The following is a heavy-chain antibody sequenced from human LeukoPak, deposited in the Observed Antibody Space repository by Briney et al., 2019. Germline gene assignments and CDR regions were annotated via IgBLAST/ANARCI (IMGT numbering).Heavy chain of an antibody. V-gene: IGHV3-23*01. Sequence: GGSLRLSCAASGFTFNSYAMAWVRQAPGKGLEWVSVIGRSGGDIQYVDSVKGRFTISRDNSKNTLSLQMNSLRAEDTAVYYCAKVSGGGLYYDGMDVWGQGTTVTVSS. J-gene: IGHJ6*02. CDR2: IGRSGGDI. CDR3: AKVSGGGLYYDGMDV. CDR1: GFTFNSYA. D-gene: IGHD1-14*01.